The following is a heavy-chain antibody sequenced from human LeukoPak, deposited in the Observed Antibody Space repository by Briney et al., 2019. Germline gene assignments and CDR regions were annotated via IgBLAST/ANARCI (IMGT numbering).Heavy chain of an antibody. D-gene: IGHD5-18*01. CDR1: GLTVSSNY. Sequence: GGSLRLSCAASGLTVSSNYMSWVRQAPGKGLEWVSVIYSGGSTYYADSVKGRFTISRDNSKNTLYLQMNSLRAEDTAVYYCAREGYSYGYDAFDIWGQGTMVTVSS. J-gene: IGHJ3*02. V-gene: IGHV3-66*01. CDR2: IYSGGST. CDR3: AREGYSYGYDAFDI.